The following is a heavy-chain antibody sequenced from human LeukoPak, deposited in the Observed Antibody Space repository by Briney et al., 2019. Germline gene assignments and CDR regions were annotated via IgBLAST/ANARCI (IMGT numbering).Heavy chain of an antibody. CDR3: VKVGTGTVDF. V-gene: IGHV4-59*01. CDR2: IHYSGDT. J-gene: IGHJ4*02. Sequence: PSETLSLTCTVSGASISGYYWGWIRQSPGKGLEWIGYIHYSGDTNYVHSLKSRVSISVDTSKNQFSLKLTSLTAADTAVYYCVKVGTGTVDFWGQGTLVSISS. CDR1: GASISGYY. D-gene: IGHD1-1*01.